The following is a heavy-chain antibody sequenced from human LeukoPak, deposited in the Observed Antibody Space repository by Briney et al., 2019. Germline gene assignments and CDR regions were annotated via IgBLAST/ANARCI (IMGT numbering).Heavy chain of an antibody. J-gene: IGHJ5*02. CDR3: AREQSVFDNWLDP. D-gene: IGHD3-10*01. V-gene: IGHV3-33*01. CDR2: IWYDESNE. CDR1: GFTFSHYG. Sequence: GGSLRLSCEASGFTFSHYGMHWVRQAPGKGLEWVAVIWYDESNEYYADSVKGRFTVSRNNSKNTLYLQMCSLRAEDTAIYYCAREQSVFDNWLDPWGQGTLVTVSS.